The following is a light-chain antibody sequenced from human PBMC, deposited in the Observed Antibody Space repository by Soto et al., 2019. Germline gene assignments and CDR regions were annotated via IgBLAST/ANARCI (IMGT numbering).Light chain of an antibody. CDR3: AAWDDSLNGVV. J-gene: IGLJ2*01. CDR1: TSDIGTYDF. CDR2: KND. Sequence: QSALTQPASVSGSPGQSIAISCTGTTSDIGTYDFVSWYQQYPGKAPKLLIYKNDQRPSGVPDRFSGSKSGTSASLAISGLQSEDEADYYCAAWDDSLNGVVFGGGTKVTVL. V-gene: IGLV1-44*01.